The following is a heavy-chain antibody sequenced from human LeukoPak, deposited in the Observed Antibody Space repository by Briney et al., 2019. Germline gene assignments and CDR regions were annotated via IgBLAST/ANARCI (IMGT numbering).Heavy chain of an antibody. V-gene: IGHV5-51*01. Sequence: GESLKISCKGSGYSFTSYWIGWVRQMPGKGLEWMGIIYPGDSDTRYSPSFQGQVTISADKSISTAYLQWSSLKASDTAMYYCASSYYCDSSGYYWAFDPWGQGTLVTVSS. J-gene: IGHJ5*02. CDR3: ASSYYCDSSGYYWAFDP. CDR2: IYPGDSDT. D-gene: IGHD3-22*01. CDR1: GYSFTSYW.